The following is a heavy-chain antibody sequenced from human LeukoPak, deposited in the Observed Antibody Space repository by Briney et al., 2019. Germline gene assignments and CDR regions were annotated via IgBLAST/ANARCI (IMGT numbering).Heavy chain of an antibody. Sequence: ASVKVSCKASGYTFTGYYMHWVRQAPGQGLEWMGWINPNSGGTNYAQKFQGRVTMTRDTSISTAYMELSRLRSDDTAVYYCARGELGYCSSTSCYVWDYWGQGTLVTASS. CDR3: ARGELGYCSSTSCYVWDY. V-gene: IGHV1-2*02. D-gene: IGHD2-2*01. CDR2: INPNSGGT. J-gene: IGHJ4*02. CDR1: GYTFTGYY.